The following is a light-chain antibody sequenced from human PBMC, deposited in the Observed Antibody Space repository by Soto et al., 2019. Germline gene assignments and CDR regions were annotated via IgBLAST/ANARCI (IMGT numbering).Light chain of an antibody. CDR3: QQYDNRPPTWT. J-gene: IGKJ1*01. CDR1: QDIATY. Sequence: DIQMTQSPSSLSASVGNRVTITCPASQDIATYLNWYQQKPGKAPNLLIYDASNLETGVPSRFSGGGSGTHFTFTISNLQPEDIATYYCQQYDNRPPTWTFGQGTKVEIE. CDR2: DAS. V-gene: IGKV1-33*01.